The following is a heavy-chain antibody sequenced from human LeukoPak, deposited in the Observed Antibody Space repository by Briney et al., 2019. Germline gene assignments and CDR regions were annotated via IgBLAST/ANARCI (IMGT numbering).Heavy chain of an antibody. Sequence: SETLSLTRSVSGGSVTSSNYYWSWIRQSPGKGLEWIGYIYHSGSTTYSPSLKSRVTISLYTSRNQFSLKLISVTAADTAIYYCARALTGSVPDYWGQGTLATVSS. D-gene: IGHD3-9*01. CDR3: ARALTGSVPDY. CDR1: GGSVTSSNYY. V-gene: IGHV4-61*01. J-gene: IGHJ4*02. CDR2: IYHSGST.